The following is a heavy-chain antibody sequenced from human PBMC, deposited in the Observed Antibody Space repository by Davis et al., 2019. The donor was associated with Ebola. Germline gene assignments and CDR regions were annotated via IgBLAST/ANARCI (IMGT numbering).Heavy chain of an antibody. D-gene: IGHD2-2*01. CDR2: IYSGGST. Sequence: GGSLRLSCAASGFTFSSYGMHWVRQAPGKGLEWVSVIYSGGSTYYADSVKGRFTISRDNAKNSLYLQMNSLRAEDTAVYYCARDVLWLVPAAGDMDVWGQGTTVTVSS. V-gene: IGHV3-NL1*01. J-gene: IGHJ6*02. CDR3: ARDVLWLVPAAGDMDV. CDR1: GFTFSSYG.